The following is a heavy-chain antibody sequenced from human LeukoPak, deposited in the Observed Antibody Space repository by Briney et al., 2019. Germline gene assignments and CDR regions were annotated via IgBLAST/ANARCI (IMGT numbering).Heavy chain of an antibody. D-gene: IGHD1-26*01. V-gene: IGHV3-13*01. Sequence: PGGSLRLSCAASVFTFSSYDMHWVRQATGKGLEWVSAIGTAGDTYYPGSVKGRFTISRENAKNSLYLQMNSLRAGDTAVYYCARRLSGSQSGDLYGMDVWGQGTTVTVSS. CDR1: VFTFSSYD. CDR3: ARRLSGSQSGDLYGMDV. J-gene: IGHJ6*02. CDR2: IGTAGDT.